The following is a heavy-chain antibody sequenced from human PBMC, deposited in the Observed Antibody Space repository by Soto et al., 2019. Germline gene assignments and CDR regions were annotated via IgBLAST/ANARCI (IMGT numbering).Heavy chain of an antibody. Sequence: SETLSLTCAVSGYSISSGYYWGWIRQPPGKGLEWIGSIYHSGSTCYNPSLKSRVTISVDTSKNQFSLKLSSVTAADTAVYYCARTDYNYYYYYGMDVWGQGTTVTVSS. CDR3: ARTDYNYYYYYGMDV. D-gene: IGHD4-4*01. CDR1: GYSISSGYY. CDR2: IYHSGST. J-gene: IGHJ6*02. V-gene: IGHV4-38-2*01.